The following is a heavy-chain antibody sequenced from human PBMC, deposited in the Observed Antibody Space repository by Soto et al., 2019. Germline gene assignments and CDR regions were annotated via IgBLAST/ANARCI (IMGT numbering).Heavy chain of an antibody. D-gene: IGHD3-3*01. CDR2: IIPIFGTA. CDR1: GGTFSSYA. CDR3: ASFSGVGDGYNYYFDY. Sequence: QVPLVQSGAEVKKPGSSVKVSCKASGGTFSSYAISWVRQAPGQGLEWMGGIIPIFGTANYAQKFQGRVTITADKSTSTAYMELSSLRSEDTAVYYCASFSGVGDGYNYYFDYWGQGTLVTVSS. V-gene: IGHV1-69*06. J-gene: IGHJ4*02.